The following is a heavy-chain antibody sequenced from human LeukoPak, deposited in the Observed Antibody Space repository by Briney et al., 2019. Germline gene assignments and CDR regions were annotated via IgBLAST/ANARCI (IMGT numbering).Heavy chain of an antibody. D-gene: IGHD1-26*01. CDR1: GYTFTSYD. CDR3: ARAPIVGATPNYYYYYYMDV. CDR2: MNPNSGNT. Sequence: ASVKVSCKASGYTFTSYDINWVRQATGQGLEWMGWMNPNSGNTGYAQKFQGRVTITRNTSISTAYMELSSLRSEDTAVYYCARAPIVGATPNYYYYYYMDVWGKGTTVTVSS. V-gene: IGHV1-8*03. J-gene: IGHJ6*03.